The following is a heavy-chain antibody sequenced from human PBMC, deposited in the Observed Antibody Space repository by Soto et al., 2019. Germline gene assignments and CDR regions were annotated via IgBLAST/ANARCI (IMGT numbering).Heavy chain of an antibody. CDR1: GFTFSNYA. Sequence: EVQLLESGGDLVQPGGSLSLSCAASGFTFSNYAMSWVRQAPGKGLDWVSAISGRGGSTFYADSVKGRFTISSDNAKNTLYLQMNSLRAEYTAGYYWAKRLPHDYAFDYWGQGTLVTVSS. V-gene: IGHV3-23*01. CDR2: ISGRGGST. D-gene: IGHD4-17*01. CDR3: AKRLPHDYAFDY. J-gene: IGHJ4*02.